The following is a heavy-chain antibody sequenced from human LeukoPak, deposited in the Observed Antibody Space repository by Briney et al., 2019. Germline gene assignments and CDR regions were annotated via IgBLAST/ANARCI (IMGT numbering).Heavy chain of an antibody. CDR2: INSDGSNT. CDR3: ARAGSGSSYDC. D-gene: IGHD3-10*01. J-gene: IGHJ4*02. V-gene: IGHV3-74*01. Sequence: GGSLSLSGAASGVALSTYWMHWVRQAPGKGLVWVSLINSDGSNTLYADSVKGRFTISRDTAKNTLYLEMNRLRADDTAVYYCARAGSGSSYDCWGQGTLVTVSS. CDR1: GVALSTYW.